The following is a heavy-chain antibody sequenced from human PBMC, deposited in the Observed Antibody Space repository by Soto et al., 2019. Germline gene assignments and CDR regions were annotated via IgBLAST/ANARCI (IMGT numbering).Heavy chain of an antibody. CDR3: ARGSMTTGWDL. CDR2: IDPSKSST. Sequence: GGSLRLSCAASGFTFSNYWINWVRQMPGKGLEWMGRIDPSKSSTKYSPSFRGHVAISADKSISIAYLQWTGLQASDTAIYYCARGSMTTGWDLWGQGTQVTVSS. CDR1: GFTFSNYW. V-gene: IGHV5-10-1*01. D-gene: IGHD6-19*01. J-gene: IGHJ5*02.